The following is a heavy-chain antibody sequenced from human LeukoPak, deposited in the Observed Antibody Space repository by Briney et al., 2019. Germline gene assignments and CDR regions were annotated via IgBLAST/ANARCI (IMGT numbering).Heavy chain of an antibody. CDR1: GFTFSSHE. J-gene: IGHJ5*02. CDR2: ISSGGSTI. CDR3: ARDVWFDP. Sequence: GGSLRLFCAASGFTFSSHEMNWVRQPPGKGLEWVSYISSGGSTIYYADSVKGRFTVSRDNAKNSLYLQMNSLRAEDTALYYCARDVWFDPWGQGTLVTVSS. V-gene: IGHV3-48*03.